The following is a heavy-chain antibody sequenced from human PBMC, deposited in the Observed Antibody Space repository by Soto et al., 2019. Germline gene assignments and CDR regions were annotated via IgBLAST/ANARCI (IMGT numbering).Heavy chain of an antibody. D-gene: IGHD3-10*01. CDR1: GFTFSSYG. CDR3: AKDWEGPRYNYYGSGLWFDP. CDR2: ISYDGSNK. V-gene: IGHV3-30*18. Sequence: GGSLRLSCAASGFTFSSYGMHWVRQAPGKGLEWVAVISYDGSNKYYADSVKGRFTISRDNSKNTLYLQMNSLRAEDTAVYYCAKDWEGPRYNYYGSGLWFDPWGQGTLVTVSS. J-gene: IGHJ5*02.